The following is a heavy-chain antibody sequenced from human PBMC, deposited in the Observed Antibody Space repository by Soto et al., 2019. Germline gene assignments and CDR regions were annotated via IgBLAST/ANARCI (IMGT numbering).Heavy chain of an antibody. CDR1: GFTFSSYG. CDR3: AREGGVRGWFDY. V-gene: IGHV3-33*01. CDR2: IWYDGSNK. J-gene: IGHJ4*02. Sequence: QVQLVESGGGVVQPGRSLRLSCAASGFTFSSYGMHWVRQAPGKGLEWVAVIWYDGSNKYYADSVKGRFTISRDNSKNTLYLQMNSLRAEDTAVYYCAREGGVRGWFDYWGQGTLVTVSS. D-gene: IGHD3-10*01.